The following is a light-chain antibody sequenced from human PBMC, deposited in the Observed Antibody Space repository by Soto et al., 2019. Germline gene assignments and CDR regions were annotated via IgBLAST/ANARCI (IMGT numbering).Light chain of an antibody. CDR1: QSVSAW. J-gene: IGKJ4*01. V-gene: IGKV1-5*03. CDR3: HQLNNYPLT. Sequence: DIQMTQSPSTLSASVGDTVTISCRASQSVSAWLAWYQQKPGKAPKFLIYKASSLESGVPSRFSGSGSGTEFTLTISSLQPEDFATYYCHQLNNYPLTFGGGTKVDIK. CDR2: KAS.